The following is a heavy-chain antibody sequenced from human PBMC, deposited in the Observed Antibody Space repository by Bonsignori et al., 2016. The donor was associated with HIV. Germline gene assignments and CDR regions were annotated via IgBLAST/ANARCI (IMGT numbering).Heavy chain of an antibody. CDR1: GFTFTRHW. Sequence: EVQLVESGGGLVQPGGSLRLSCAVSGFTFTRHWMNWVRQAPGKGLEWVVNIKEDGSEKAYVDSVRGRFTISRDNAQNSLYLQMNSLRSEDTAVYYCARGYPYSDSSFWGQGTLVTVS. CDR2: IKEDGSEK. D-gene: IGHD6-6*01. J-gene: IGHJ4*02. CDR3: ARGYPYSDSSF. V-gene: IGHV3-7*05.